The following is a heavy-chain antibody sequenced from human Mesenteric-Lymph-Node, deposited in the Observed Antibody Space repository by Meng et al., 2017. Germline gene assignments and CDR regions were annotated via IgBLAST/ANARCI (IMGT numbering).Heavy chain of an antibody. Sequence: GGSLRLSCAASGFTFSSYAMSWVRQAPGKGLEWVSAITGSGDSTYYADSVKGRFIISRDNSRNTLYLQMNGLGAEDTAVYYCAKEFAVTGTGNFDFWGQGKLVTVSS. J-gene: IGHJ4*02. CDR3: AKEFAVTGTGNFDF. CDR1: GFTFSSYA. V-gene: IGHV3-23*01. D-gene: IGHD6-19*01. CDR2: ITGSGDST.